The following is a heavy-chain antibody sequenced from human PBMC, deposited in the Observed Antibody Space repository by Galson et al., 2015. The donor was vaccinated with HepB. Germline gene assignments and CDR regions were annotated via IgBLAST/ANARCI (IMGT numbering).Heavy chain of an antibody. CDR2: ISGSDATT. CDR1: GFTFSDYA. Sequence: SLRLSCAASGFTFSDYAMDWVRQAPGKGLEWVSAISGSDATTYYADSVKGRFTISRDNSRGTLYLEMNSLRAEDTALYYCAKEGCTRATCYTNFWGQGTRVTVSS. D-gene: IGHD2-2*01. J-gene: IGHJ4*02. CDR3: AKEGCTRATCYTNF. V-gene: IGHV3-23*01.